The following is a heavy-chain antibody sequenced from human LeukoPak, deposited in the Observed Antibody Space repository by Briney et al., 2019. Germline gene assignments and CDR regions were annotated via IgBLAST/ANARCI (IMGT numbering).Heavy chain of an antibody. CDR1: GFTFSSYA. D-gene: IGHD6-13*01. Sequence: GGSLRLSCAASGFTFSSYAMHWVRQAPGKGLEYVSAISSNGGSTYYANSVKGRFTISRDNSKNTLYLQMGSLRAEDTAVYYCARAAGGSIAAAEGLDYWGQGTLVTVSS. CDR2: ISSNGGST. CDR3: ARAAGGSIAAAEGLDY. V-gene: IGHV3-64*01. J-gene: IGHJ4*02.